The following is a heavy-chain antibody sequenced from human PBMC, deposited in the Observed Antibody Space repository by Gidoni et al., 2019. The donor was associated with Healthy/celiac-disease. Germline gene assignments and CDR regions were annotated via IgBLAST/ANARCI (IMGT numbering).Heavy chain of an antibody. CDR2: ISGSGGST. CDR3: AKVGATHPSIAAAGIEV. J-gene: IGHJ4*02. CDR1: GFPFSDTA. Sequence: EVQLLESGGGLVQPGGSPGPSCDAPGFPFSDTAMSWVRQAPGKGLEWVSAISGSGGSTYYADSVKGRFTISRDNSKNTLYLQMNSLRAEDTAVYYCAKVGATHPSIAAAGIEVWGQGTLVTVSS. V-gene: IGHV3-23*01. D-gene: IGHD6-13*01.